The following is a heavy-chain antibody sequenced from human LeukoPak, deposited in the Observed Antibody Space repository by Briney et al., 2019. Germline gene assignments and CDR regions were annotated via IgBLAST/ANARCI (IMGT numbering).Heavy chain of an antibody. CDR3: VRSPQLDP. CDR2: IQNSVTSY. CDR1: GGSIRSYY. J-gene: IGHJ5*02. V-gene: IGHV4-59*01. Sequence: PSETLSLTCSVSGGSIRSYYWSWVRLPPGKGLEWIGYIQNSVTSYTDNPSLQSRVTISVDTSKNQFSLKVTSVTAADTAVYYCVRSPQLDPWGQGTLVTVSS.